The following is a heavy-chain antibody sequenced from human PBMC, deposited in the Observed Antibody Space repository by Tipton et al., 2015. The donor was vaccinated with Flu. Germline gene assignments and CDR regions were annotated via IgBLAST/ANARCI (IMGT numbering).Heavy chain of an antibody. CDR3: ARHGYYDILTGYYSWFDP. D-gene: IGHD3-9*01. V-gene: IGHV4-38-2*01. Sequence: LRLSCAVSGYSISSGYYWGWIRQPPGKGLEWIGSIYHSGSTYYNPSLKGRVTISVDTSKNQFSLKLSSVTAADTAVYYCARHGYYDILTGYYSWFDPRGQGTLVTVSS. J-gene: IGHJ5*02. CDR1: GYSISSGYY. CDR2: IYHSGST.